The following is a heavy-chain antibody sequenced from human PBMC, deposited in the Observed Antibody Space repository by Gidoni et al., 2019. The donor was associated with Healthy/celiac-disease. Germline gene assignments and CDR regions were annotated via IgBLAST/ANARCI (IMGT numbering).Heavy chain of an antibody. CDR3: AMGVRDYYMDV. V-gene: IGHV4-34*01. Sequence: QVQLQQWGAGLLKPSATLSLTCAVYGGSFSGYYWSWIRQPPGKGLEWIGEINHSGSTNYNPSLKSRVTISVDTSKNQFSLKLSSVTAADTAVYYCAMGVRDYYMDVWGKGTTVTVSS. J-gene: IGHJ6*03. D-gene: IGHD2-8*01. CDR1: GGSFSGYY. CDR2: INHSGST.